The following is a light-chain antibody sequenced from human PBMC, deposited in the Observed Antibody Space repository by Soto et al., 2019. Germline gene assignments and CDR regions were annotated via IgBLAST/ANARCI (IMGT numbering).Light chain of an antibody. Sequence: QSALTQPASVSGSPGQSITISCTGTRRDVGGYNYVSWYQQHPGNAPKLMIYDVSNRPSGVSNRFSGSKSGNTASLTISGLQAEDEADYYCSSYTSSSLHVFGTGTKLTVL. CDR1: RRDVGGYNY. CDR3: SSYTSSSLHV. V-gene: IGLV2-14*03. J-gene: IGLJ1*01. CDR2: DVS.